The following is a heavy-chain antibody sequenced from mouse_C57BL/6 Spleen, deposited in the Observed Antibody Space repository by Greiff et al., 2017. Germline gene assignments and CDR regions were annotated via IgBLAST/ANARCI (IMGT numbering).Heavy chain of an antibody. CDR2: LDPEDGET. J-gene: IGHJ1*03. V-gene: IGHV14-2*01. CDR3: ASVTTVVARGWYFDV. Sequence: SGAELVKPGASVKLSCTASGFNIKDYYMHWVKQRTEQGLEWIGRLDPEDGETKYAPKFQGKATITADTSSNTAYLQLSSLTSEDTAVYYCASVTTVVARGWYFDVWGTGTTVTVSS. CDR1: GFNIKDYY. D-gene: IGHD1-1*01.